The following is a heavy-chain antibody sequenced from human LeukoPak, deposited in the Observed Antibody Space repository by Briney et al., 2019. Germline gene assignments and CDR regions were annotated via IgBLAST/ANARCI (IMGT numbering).Heavy chain of an antibody. D-gene: IGHD1-14*01. Sequence: GGSLRLSCAASGFTFTSYSMVWVRQAPGKGLEWISYIRFGSDSIFYADSVKGRFTISRDDAKNSLYLLMNSLRAADTAVYYCATAGSTFRSDWSDFWGQGTLVTVSS. V-gene: IGHV3-48*01. J-gene: IGHJ5*01. CDR2: IRFGSDSI. CDR1: GFTFTSYS. CDR3: ATAGSTFRSDWSDF.